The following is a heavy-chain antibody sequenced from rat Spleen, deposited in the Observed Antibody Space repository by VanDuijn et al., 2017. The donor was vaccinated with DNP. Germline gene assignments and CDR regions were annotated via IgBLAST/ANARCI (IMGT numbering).Heavy chain of an antibody. J-gene: IGHJ4*01. CDR3: ARWNSGYYAMDA. V-gene: IGHV5-22*01. D-gene: IGHD4-3*01. CDR1: GFTFSNFD. CDR2: ISYDGTIT. Sequence: EVQLVESGGGFVQPGKSLKLSCAASGFTFSNFDMAWVRQAPTKGLEWVAYISYDGTITYYGDSVKGRFTISRDNAKSTLYLQMNSLRSEDMATYYCARWNSGYYAMDAWGQGTSVTVSS.